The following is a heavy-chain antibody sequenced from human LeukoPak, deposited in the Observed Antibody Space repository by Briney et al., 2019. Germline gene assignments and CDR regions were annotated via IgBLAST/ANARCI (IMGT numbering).Heavy chain of an antibody. CDR1: GYSISSGYY. Sequence: SETLSLTCTVSGYSISSGYYWGWIRQPPGKGLEWIGSIYYSGSTYYNPSLKSRVTISVDTSKNQFSLKLSSVTAADTAVYYCARVEYGDYVDYWGQGTLVTVSS. V-gene: IGHV4-38-2*02. CDR3: ARVEYGDYVDY. J-gene: IGHJ4*02. CDR2: IYYSGST. D-gene: IGHD4-17*01.